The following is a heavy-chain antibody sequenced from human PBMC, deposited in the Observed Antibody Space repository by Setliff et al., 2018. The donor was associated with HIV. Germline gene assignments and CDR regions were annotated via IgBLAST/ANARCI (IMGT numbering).Heavy chain of an antibody. CDR3: ARNGIRQMATDY. V-gene: IGHV4-38-2*01. Sequence: SETLSLTCVVSGYSISSGYYWGWIRQPPGKGLEWIGSIYHSGTTYYNPSLKSRVTVSVDTSKNQFSLKVNSVTAADTAVYYCARNGIRQMATDYWAREPWSPSPQ. CDR2: IYHSGTT. CDR1: GYSISSGYY. J-gene: IGHJ4*02. D-gene: IGHD1-20*01.